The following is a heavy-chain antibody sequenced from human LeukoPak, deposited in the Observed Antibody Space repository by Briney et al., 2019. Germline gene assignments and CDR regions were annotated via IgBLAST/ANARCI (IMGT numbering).Heavy chain of an antibody. Sequence: KPSETLSLTCTVPGGSISSGSSSWGWVRQPPVKGLDWIGNINYSGSTYYNPSLKSRVTISVDTSKSQFSLNLSSVTAADTAVYYCARRDSAYGARLDYWGQGTLVTVS. J-gene: IGHJ4*02. D-gene: IGHD5-12*01. CDR2: INYSGST. CDR3: ARRDSAYGARLDY. V-gene: IGHV4-39*01. CDR1: GGSISSGSSS.